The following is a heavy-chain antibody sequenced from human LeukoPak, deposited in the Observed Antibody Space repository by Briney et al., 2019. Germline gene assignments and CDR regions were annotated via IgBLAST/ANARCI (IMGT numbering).Heavy chain of an antibody. CDR2: MNPNSGNT. Sequence: GASVKVSCKASGYTFTSYDINWVRQATGQGLEWMGWMNPNSGNTGDAQKFQGRVTMTRNTSISTAYMELSSLRSEDTAVYYCARGVGGDYQYYYGMDVWGQGTTVTVSS. CDR1: GYTFTSYD. V-gene: IGHV1-8*01. CDR3: ARGVGGDYQYYYGMDV. J-gene: IGHJ6*02. D-gene: IGHD4-17*01.